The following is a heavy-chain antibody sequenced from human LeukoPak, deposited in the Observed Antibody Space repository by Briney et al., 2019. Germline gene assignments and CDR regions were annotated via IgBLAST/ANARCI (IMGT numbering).Heavy chain of an antibody. Sequence: PSETLSLTCTVSGGSISSYYWSWIRQPPGKGLEWIGEINHGGSTNYNPSLKSRVTISVDTSKNQFSLKLSSVTAADTAVYYCAVTGGLLWLGEPAQFPYYYYGMDVWGQGTTVTVSS. J-gene: IGHJ6*02. V-gene: IGHV4-34*01. CDR2: INHGGST. D-gene: IGHD3-10*01. CDR1: GGSISSYY. CDR3: AVTGGLLWLGEPAQFPYYYYGMDV.